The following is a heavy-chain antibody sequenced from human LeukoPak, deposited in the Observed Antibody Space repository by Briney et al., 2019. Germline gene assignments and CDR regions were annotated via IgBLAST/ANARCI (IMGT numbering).Heavy chain of an antibody. Sequence: GESLKISCKGSGYSFTSYWIGWVRPMPGKGLEWMGIIYPGDSDTRYSPSFQGQVTISADKSISTAYLQWSSLKASDTAMYYCARHRRSITIFGPPYDAFDIWGQGTMVTVSS. J-gene: IGHJ3*02. V-gene: IGHV5-51*01. D-gene: IGHD3-3*01. CDR1: GYSFTSYW. CDR2: IYPGDSDT. CDR3: ARHRRSITIFGPPYDAFDI.